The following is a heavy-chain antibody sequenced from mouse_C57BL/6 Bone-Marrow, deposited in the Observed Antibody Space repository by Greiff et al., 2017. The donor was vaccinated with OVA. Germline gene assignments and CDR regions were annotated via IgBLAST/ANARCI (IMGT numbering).Heavy chain of an antibody. CDR3: ARHFTTEYYFDY. CDR1: GFTFSSYT. J-gene: IGHJ2*01. D-gene: IGHD1-1*01. Sequence: EVKLMESGGGLVKPGGSLKLSCAASGFTFSSYTMSWVRQTPEKRLEWVATISGGGGNTYYPDSVKGRFTISRDNAKNTLYLQMSSLRSEDTALYYCARHFTTEYYFDYWGQGTTLTVSS. V-gene: IGHV5-9*01. CDR2: ISGGGGNT.